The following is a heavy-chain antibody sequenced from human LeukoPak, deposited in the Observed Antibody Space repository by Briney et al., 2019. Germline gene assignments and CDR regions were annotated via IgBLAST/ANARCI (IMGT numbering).Heavy chain of an antibody. CDR3: AKDNWNSVNWFDP. D-gene: IGHD1-7*01. V-gene: IGHV3-43*02. CDR2: ISGDGGST. Sequence: GGSLRLSCAAFGLTFDDYAMHWVRQAPGKGLEWVSLISGDGGSTYYADSVKGRFTISRDNSKTSLYLQMNSLRTEDTALYYCAKDNWNSVNWFDPWGQGTLVAVSS. J-gene: IGHJ5*02. CDR1: GLTFDDYA.